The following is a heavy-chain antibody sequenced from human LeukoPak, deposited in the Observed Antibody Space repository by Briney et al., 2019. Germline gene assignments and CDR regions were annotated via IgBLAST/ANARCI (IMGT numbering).Heavy chain of an antibody. D-gene: IGHD1-26*01. CDR3: AKDLNAIVGSSEY. J-gene: IGHJ4*02. V-gene: IGHV3-23*01. CDR1: GFTFSSYA. CDR2: IGGSGGST. Sequence: GGSLRLSCAASGFTFSSYAMSWVRQAPGKGLEWVSAIGGSGGSTYYADSVKGRFTISRDNSKNTLYLQMNSLRAEDTAVYYCAKDLNAIVGSSEYWGQGTLVTVSS.